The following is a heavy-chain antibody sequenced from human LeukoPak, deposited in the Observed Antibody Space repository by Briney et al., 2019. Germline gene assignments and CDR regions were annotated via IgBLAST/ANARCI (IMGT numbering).Heavy chain of an antibody. V-gene: IGHV1-8*01. D-gene: IGHD6-13*01. J-gene: IGHJ5*02. CDR2: MNPNSGNT. Sequence: ASVKVSCKASGYTFTSYDINWVRQATGQGLEWMGWMNPNSGNTGYAQKFQGRVTMTRNTSISTAYMELSSLRSEDTAVYYCARDRAAAGLDNWFDPWGQGTLVTVSS. CDR3: ARDRAAAGLDNWFDP. CDR1: GYTFTSYD.